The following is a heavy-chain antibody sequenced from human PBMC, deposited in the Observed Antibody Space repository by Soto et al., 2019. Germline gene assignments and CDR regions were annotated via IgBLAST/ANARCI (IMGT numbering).Heavy chain of an antibody. V-gene: IGHV1-18*01. Sequence: ASVKVSCKASGYTFTSYGISWVRQAPGQGLEWMGWISAYNGNTNYAQKLQGRVTMTTDTSTSTAYMELRSLRSDDTAVYYCARASDYYYERSGYLHDYWGQGTLVTVS. CDR2: ISAYNGNT. J-gene: IGHJ4*02. CDR3: ARASDYYYERSGYLHDY. D-gene: IGHD3-22*01. CDR1: GYTFTSYG.